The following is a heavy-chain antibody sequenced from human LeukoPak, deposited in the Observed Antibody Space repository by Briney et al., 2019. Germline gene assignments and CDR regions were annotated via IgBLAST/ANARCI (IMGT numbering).Heavy chain of an antibody. CDR2: INHSGST. V-gene: IGHV4-34*01. J-gene: IGHJ3*02. CDR1: GGSFSGYY. Sequence: PSEALSLTCAVYGGSFSGYYWSWIRQPPGKGLAWIGEINHSGSTNYNPSLKSRVTISVDTSKNQFSLKLSSVTAADTAVYYCAREAGYYYDSSGRTEDDAFDIWGQGTMVTVSS. CDR3: AREAGYYYDSSGRTEDDAFDI. D-gene: IGHD3-22*01.